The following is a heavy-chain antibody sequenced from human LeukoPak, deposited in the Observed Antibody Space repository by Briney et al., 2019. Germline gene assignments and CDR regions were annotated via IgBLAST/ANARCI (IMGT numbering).Heavy chain of an antibody. D-gene: IGHD1-14*01. CDR2: INPNSGGT. V-gene: IGHV1-2*02. CDR3: AREYKESYYYYYMDV. Sequence: ASVTVSFTASVYTFTDYYMHWVRQAPGQGLAGMGWINPNSGGTQYAQKFQGRVTMTRDTSISTAYMELSRLRSDDTAVYYCAREYKESYYYYYMDVWGKGTTVTVSS. CDR1: VYTFTDYY. J-gene: IGHJ6*03.